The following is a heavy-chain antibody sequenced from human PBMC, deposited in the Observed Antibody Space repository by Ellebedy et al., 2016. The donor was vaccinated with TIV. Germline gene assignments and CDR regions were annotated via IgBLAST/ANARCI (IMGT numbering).Heavy chain of an antibody. CDR1: GFTFSTYW. V-gene: IGHV3-7*01. J-gene: IGHJ6*03. D-gene: IGHD6-6*01. Sequence: GGSLRLXXAASGFTFSTYWMTWVRQAPGQGLEWVANIKQDGSEKYYVDSVKSRFTISRDNAKSSLYLQMNSLRGEDAAVYYCARVRYSTSSWYYIDVWGKGTTVTVSS. CDR3: ARVRYSTSSWYYIDV. CDR2: IKQDGSEK.